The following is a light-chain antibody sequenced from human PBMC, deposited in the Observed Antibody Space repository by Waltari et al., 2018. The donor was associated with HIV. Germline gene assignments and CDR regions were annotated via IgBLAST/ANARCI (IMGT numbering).Light chain of an antibody. CDR1: SSNIGAGYD. CDR2: QTI. CDR3: QSYDRRLMWV. Sequence: HSLLTQPPSVSGVPGQRVTISCTGSSSNIGAGYDVHWYQKYPGTAPKLLIFQTINRPAGVPDRFSGSKSVTSASLVITGLQAEDEADYYCQSYDRRLMWVFGGGTSLTV. J-gene: IGLJ2*01. V-gene: IGLV1-40*01.